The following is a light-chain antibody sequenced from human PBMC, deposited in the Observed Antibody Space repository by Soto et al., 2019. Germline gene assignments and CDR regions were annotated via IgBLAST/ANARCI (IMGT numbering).Light chain of an antibody. Sequence: QSVLTQPPSASGSPGQSVTISCTGTSSDVGGYNYVSWYQQHPGKAPKLMISEVSKRPSGVPDRFSGSKSGNTASLSVSGLQAEDEADYYCSSNAGTNKMVFGGGTKVTVL. CDR1: SSDVGGYNY. J-gene: IGLJ2*01. CDR3: SSNAGTNKMV. CDR2: EVS. V-gene: IGLV2-8*01.